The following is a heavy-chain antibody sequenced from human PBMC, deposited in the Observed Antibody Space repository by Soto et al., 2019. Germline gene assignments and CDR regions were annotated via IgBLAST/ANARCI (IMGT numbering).Heavy chain of an antibody. CDR3: ARGDRGGSGSPASYYYSGLDV. D-gene: IGHD3-10*01. Sequence: DVQLLESGGHLVQPGGSLRLSCAASGFTFSSYAMSWVRQAPGKGLEWVSSVSAGGDMTYYSDSVKGRFTISRDNSNNALCLQMNCLRIEDTALYYCARGDRGGSGSPASYYYSGLDVWGPGTTVTVS. CDR2: VSAGGDMT. CDR1: GFTFSSYA. V-gene: IGHV3-23*01. J-gene: IGHJ6*02.